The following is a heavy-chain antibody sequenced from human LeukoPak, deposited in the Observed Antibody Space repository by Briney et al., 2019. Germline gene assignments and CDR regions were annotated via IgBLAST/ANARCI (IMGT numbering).Heavy chain of an antibody. Sequence: GGSLRLSCVASGFSFDRYWMHWVRQAPGKGLAWVSRIKSDGSVTDYADSVKGRFTISRDDSRNTLYLQMNSLRGDDTAVYYCAKDVGKWESLHFFDYWGQGTLVTVSS. J-gene: IGHJ4*02. CDR1: GFSFDRYW. CDR2: IKSDGSVT. D-gene: IGHD1-26*01. CDR3: AKDVGKWESLHFFDY. V-gene: IGHV3-74*01.